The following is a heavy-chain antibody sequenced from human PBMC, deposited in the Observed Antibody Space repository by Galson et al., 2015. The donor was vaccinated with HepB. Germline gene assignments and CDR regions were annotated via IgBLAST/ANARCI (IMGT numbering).Heavy chain of an antibody. CDR1: GGSISSYY. Sequence: ETLSLTCTVSGGSISSYYWSWIRQPPGKGLEWIGYIYHSGSTSYNPSLKSRVTISVDTTKNQFSLKLSSVSAADTAVYYCARGVGFDYWGRGTLVTVSS. CDR2: IYHSGST. CDR3: ARGVGFDY. V-gene: IGHV4-59*01. J-gene: IGHJ4*02.